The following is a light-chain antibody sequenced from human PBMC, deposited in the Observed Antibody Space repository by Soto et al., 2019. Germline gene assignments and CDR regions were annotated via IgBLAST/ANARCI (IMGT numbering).Light chain of an antibody. Sequence: EIVMTQSPATLSVSPGERATLSCRASQSVSSNLAWYQQEPGQAPRLLMYGASTRATGIPARFSGSGSGTEFTLTISRLQSEDCAVYYCQQYNNWPLTVGGGTKVEIK. V-gene: IGKV3D-15*01. CDR3: QQYNNWPLT. J-gene: IGKJ4*01. CDR1: QSVSSN. CDR2: GAS.